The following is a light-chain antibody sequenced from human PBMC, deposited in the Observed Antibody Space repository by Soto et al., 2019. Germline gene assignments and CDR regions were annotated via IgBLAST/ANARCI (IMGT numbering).Light chain of an antibody. V-gene: IGKV2-28*01. Sequence: DIVMTQSPLSLPVTPGEPASISCRSSQSLLHSNGYKYLDWYLPKPGQSPQLLIYLGSNRASGVPDRFSGSGSGTDFTLKISRVEAEDVGIYYCMQALQTPFTFGPGTKVDIK. CDR1: QSLLHSNGYKY. J-gene: IGKJ3*01. CDR3: MQALQTPFT. CDR2: LGS.